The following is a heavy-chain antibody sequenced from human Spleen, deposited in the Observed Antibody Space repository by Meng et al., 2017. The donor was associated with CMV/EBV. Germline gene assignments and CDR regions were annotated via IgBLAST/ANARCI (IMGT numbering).Heavy chain of an antibody. J-gene: IGHJ6*02. CDR3: ARDPRVNGMDV. D-gene: IGHD3-10*01. CDR1: GFTFNSFN. CDR2: ISSTSRYI. V-gene: IGHV3-21*01. Sequence: GESLKISCAASGFTFNSFNMNWVRQAPGKGLEWVSSISSTSRYIYYADSVKGRFTISRDNSKNTLYLQMNSLRAEDTAVYYCARDPRVNGMDVWGQGTTVTVSS.